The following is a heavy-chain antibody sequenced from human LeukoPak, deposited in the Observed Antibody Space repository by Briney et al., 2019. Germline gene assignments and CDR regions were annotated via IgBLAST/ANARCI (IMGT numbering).Heavy chain of an antibody. D-gene: IGHD2-2*01. Sequence: SVKVSCKASGGTFSSYAISWVRQAPGQGLEWMGGIIPIFGTANYAQKFQGRVTITTDGSTSTAYMELSSLRSEDTAVYYCARGQPPNVPAPIPPAMVFEVFDIWGQGTMVTVFS. CDR1: GGTFSSYA. V-gene: IGHV1-69*05. J-gene: IGHJ3*02. CDR3: ARGQPPNVPAPIPPAMVFEVFDI. CDR2: IIPIFGTA.